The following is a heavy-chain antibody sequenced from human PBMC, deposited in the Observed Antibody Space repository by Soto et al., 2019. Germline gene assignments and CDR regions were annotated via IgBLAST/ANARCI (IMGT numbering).Heavy chain of an antibody. V-gene: IGHV5-51*01. Sequence: PGESLKISCKGSGYSFDSHWVAWVRQMPEKGLEWSGTIYPGDSDTKYSSAFRGHVTISADTSVSTAYLQWRSLEATDSAIYYCARYSGSYWHYLDFWGQGTLVTVSS. CDR3: ARYSGSYWHYLDF. CDR1: GYSFDSHW. D-gene: IGHD1-26*01. CDR2: IYPGDSDT. J-gene: IGHJ4*02.